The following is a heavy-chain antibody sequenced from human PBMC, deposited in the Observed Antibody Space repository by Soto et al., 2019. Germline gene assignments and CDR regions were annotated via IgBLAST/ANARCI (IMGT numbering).Heavy chain of an antibody. CDR3: ARESSSGWYYFDY. V-gene: IGHV3-7*03. J-gene: IGHJ4*02. Sequence: EVQLVESGGGLVQPGGSLRLSCAASGFTFSSHWMSWVRLAPGKGLEWVANIKQDGGEKYYVDSVKGRFTISRDNAKNALDLQMNSLRDENTAVYYCARESSSGWYYFDYWGQGTLVSVPS. CDR1: GFTFSSHW. D-gene: IGHD6-19*01. CDR2: IKQDGGEK.